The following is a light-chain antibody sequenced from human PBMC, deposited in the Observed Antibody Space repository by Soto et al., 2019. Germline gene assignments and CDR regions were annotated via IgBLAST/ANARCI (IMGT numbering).Light chain of an antibody. Sequence: DIQMTQSPSTLSASVGDRVTITCRASQSISSWLAWYQQKPGKAPKLLIDKVSSLESGVQSRFSGSGSGTEFTLTISSLQPDDFATYYCQQYSTYSRTFGQGTKVEIK. J-gene: IGKJ1*01. V-gene: IGKV1-5*03. CDR2: KVS. CDR1: QSISSW. CDR3: QQYSTYSRT.